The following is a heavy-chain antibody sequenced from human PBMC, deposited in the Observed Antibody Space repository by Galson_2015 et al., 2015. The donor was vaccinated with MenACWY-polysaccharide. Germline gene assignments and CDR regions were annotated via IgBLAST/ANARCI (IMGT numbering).Heavy chain of an antibody. J-gene: IGHJ5*02. Sequence: PALVKPTQTLTLTCSFSGFSLSTRGVGVGWIRQPPGRALEWLALIYGDDDKRYSTSLKTRLTISKDTSKNQVVLTMTNMDLVDTATYFCARERYDSGRQVDHWGQGTLVTVSS. D-gene: IGHD3-3*01. CDR1: GFSLSTRGVG. V-gene: IGHV2-5*02. CDR2: IYGDDDK. CDR3: ARERYDSGRQVDH.